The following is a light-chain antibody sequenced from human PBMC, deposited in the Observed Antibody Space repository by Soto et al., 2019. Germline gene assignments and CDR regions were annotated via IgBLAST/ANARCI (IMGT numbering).Light chain of an antibody. J-gene: IGKJ1*01. Sequence: DIQMTQSPSSLSASVGDRVTITCRASQSISSYLNWYQQKPGKAPKLLIYAASSLQSGVPSRFSGSGSGPDFTLTISSLQPEDFAVYYCEQDGSSPRTFGQGTKVDI. CDR1: QSISSY. V-gene: IGKV1-39*02. CDR3: EQDGSSPRT. CDR2: AAS.